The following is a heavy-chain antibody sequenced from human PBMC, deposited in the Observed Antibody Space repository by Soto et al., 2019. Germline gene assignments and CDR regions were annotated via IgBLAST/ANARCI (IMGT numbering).Heavy chain of an antibody. J-gene: IGHJ4*02. Sequence: EVQLLESGGDLVQSGGSLRLSCEASGFTFSDFGMSWVRQIPGKGQEWVSTVNNDGRNTHYADSVEGRFTISRDNSKNTLYLQMGSLRAEDTAIYYCAKDAGNEESLFDYWGQGTLVTVSS. CDR1: GFTFSDFG. CDR3: AKDAGNEESLFDY. CDR2: VNNDGRNT. V-gene: IGHV3-23*01.